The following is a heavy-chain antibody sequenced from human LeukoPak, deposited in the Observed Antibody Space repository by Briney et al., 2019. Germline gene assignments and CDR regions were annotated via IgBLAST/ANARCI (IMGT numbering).Heavy chain of an antibody. Sequence: ASVKVSCKASGYTFTGYYMHWVRQAPGQGLEWMGWISAYNGNTNYAQKLQGRVTMTTDTSTSTAYMELRSLRSDDTAVYYCASLEGDGYNLDYWGQGTLVTVSS. V-gene: IGHV1-18*04. CDR1: GYTFTGYY. CDR2: ISAYNGNT. D-gene: IGHD5-24*01. CDR3: ASLEGDGYNLDY. J-gene: IGHJ4*02.